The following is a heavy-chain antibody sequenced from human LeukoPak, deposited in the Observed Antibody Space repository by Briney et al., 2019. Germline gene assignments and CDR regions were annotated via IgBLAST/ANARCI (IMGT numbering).Heavy chain of an antibody. J-gene: IGHJ4*02. Sequence: SETLSLTCAVYGGSFSGYYWSWIRQPPGKGLEWIGEINHSGSTNYNPSLKSRVTISVDTSKNQFSLKPSSVTAADTAVYYCARAFGSPLFPDYWGQGTLVTVSS. CDR2: INHSGST. D-gene: IGHD3-10*01. CDR1: GGSFSGYY. V-gene: IGHV4-34*01. CDR3: ARAFGSPLFPDY.